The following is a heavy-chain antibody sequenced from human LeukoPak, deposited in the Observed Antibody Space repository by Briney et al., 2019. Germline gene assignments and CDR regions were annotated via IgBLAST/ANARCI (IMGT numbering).Heavy chain of an antibody. J-gene: IGHJ4*02. CDR1: GFPFSSYS. D-gene: IGHD6-19*01. CDR3: ARSRSSGWSGSLFFDY. V-gene: IGHV3-21*01. CDR2: ISSSSSYI. Sequence: PGESLKISCAASGFPFSSYSMNWVRQAPGKGLEWVSSISSSSSYIYYADSVKGRFTISRDNAKNSLYLQMNSLRAEDTAVYYCARSRSSGWSGSLFFDYWGQGTLVTVSS.